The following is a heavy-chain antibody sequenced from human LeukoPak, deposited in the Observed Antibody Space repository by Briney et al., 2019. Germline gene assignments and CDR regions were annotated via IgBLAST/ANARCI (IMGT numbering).Heavy chain of an antibody. CDR2: INPSGTST. V-gene: IGHV1-46*01. Sequence: GASVKVSCKASGDTFSNYYIHWVRQALGQRLESMGIINPSGTSTNYAQKFQGRVTITADESTSTAYMELSSLRSEDTAVYYCARGFRDFWSAKFDYWGQGTLVTVSS. CDR3: ARGFRDFWSAKFDY. CDR1: GDTFSNYY. D-gene: IGHD3-3*01. J-gene: IGHJ4*02.